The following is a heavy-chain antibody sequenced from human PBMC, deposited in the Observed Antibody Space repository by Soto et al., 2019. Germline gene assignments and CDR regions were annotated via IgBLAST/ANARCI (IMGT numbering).Heavy chain of an antibody. V-gene: IGHV3-7*01. CDR2: IKQDGSEK. J-gene: IGHJ3*02. Sequence: GGSLRLSCAASGFTFSSYWMSWVRQAPGKGLEWVANIKQDGSEKYYVDSVKGRFTISRDNAKSSLYLQMNSLRAEDTAVYYCAREKYCSGGSCYGYDAFDIWGQGTMVTVSS. CDR3: AREKYCSGGSCYGYDAFDI. CDR1: GFTFSSYW. D-gene: IGHD2-15*01.